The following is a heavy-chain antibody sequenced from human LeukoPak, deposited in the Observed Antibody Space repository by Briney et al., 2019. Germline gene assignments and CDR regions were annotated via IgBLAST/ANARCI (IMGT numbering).Heavy chain of an antibody. V-gene: IGHV3-23*01. CDR2: ISGSGIST. CDR1: GFTFSAYG. J-gene: IGHJ4*02. D-gene: IGHD1-26*01. Sequence: GGSLRLSCAASGFTFSAYGMTWVRQAPGKGLEWVSTISGSGISTYYAASVKGRFTISRDTSKTTLFLRMNSLRAEDTAVYYCAKRSGSHYVGYFDQWGQGTLVTVSS. CDR3: AKRSGSHYVGYFDQ.